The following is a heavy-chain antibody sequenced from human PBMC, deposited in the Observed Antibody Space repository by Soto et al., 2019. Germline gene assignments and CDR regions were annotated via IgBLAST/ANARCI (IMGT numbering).Heavy chain of an antibody. CDR2: IFPIFGTA. CDR3: ASGPSVLVVTGPFDY. CDR1: GGPFSSYA. J-gene: IGHJ4*02. V-gene: IGHV1-69*12. Sequence: QVQRVQSGAEVRNPGSWVKVSCKAFGGPFSSYAISWVRQAPGQGLEGMGGIFPIFGTANYAQKFQGRVTSTADESTSTAYMELSSLRSEDTAVYYCASGPSVLVVTGPFDYWGQGTLVTVSS. D-gene: IGHD3-22*01.